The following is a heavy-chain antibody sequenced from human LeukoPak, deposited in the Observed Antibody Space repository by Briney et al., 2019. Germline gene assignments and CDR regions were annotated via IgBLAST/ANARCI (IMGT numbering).Heavy chain of an antibody. CDR1: GDSVSSNNAA. Sequence: SQTLSLTCAISGDSVSSNNAAWNWIRQSPSRGLEWLGRTYFRSKWYNDYAVSVKSRITINPDTSKNQFSLQLNSVTPEDTAVYYCASSLYYASGIAMWGWGQGTLVTVSS. J-gene: IGHJ4*02. D-gene: IGHD3-10*01. CDR3: ASSLYYASGIAMWG. V-gene: IGHV6-1*01. CDR2: TYFRSKWYN.